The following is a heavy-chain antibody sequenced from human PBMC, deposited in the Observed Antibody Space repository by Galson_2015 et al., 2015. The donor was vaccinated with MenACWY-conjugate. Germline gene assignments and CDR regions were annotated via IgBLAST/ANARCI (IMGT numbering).Heavy chain of an antibody. CDR2: INDNSGAK. CDR3: ARDFRYSSDL. V-gene: IGHV3-48*02. D-gene: IGHD6-13*01. J-gene: IGHJ5*02. CDR1: GFIFSSYS. Sequence: SLRLSCAASGFIFSSYSMNWVRQAPGKGLEWVATINDNSGAKYYADSVKGRFTISRDNAKNSLYLQMNGLRDGDTAVYFCARDFRYSSDLGGQGTLGTVSS.